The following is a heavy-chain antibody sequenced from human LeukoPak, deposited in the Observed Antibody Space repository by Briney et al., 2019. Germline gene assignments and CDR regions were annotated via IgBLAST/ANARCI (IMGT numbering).Heavy chain of an antibody. J-gene: IGHJ5*02. V-gene: IGHV1-46*01. Sequence: ASVKVSCKASGYTFTSYYMHWVRQAPGQGLEWMGIINPSGGSTSYAQKFQGRVTMTRDTSTSTVYMELSSLRSEDTAVYYCARRYYYDSSGYPRWFDPWGQGTLVTVSS. D-gene: IGHD3-22*01. CDR2: INPSGGST. CDR1: GYTFTSYY. CDR3: ARRYYYDSSGYPRWFDP.